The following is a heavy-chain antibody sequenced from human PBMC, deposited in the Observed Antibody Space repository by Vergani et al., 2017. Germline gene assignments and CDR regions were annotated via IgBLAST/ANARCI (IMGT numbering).Heavy chain of an antibody. CDR3: AGEKFYDNIREAYRPPSYYGMGG. D-gene: IGHD3-9*01. Sequence: QVQLVQSGAEVKKPGASVKVSCKASGYTFTGYYMHRVRQAPGQGLEWMGWINPNSGGTNYAQKFQGRVTMTRDTSISTAFVGLSRLRSDYTAVCCCAGEKFYDNIREAYRPPSYYGMGGWGQGTKVTV. CDR2: INPNSGGT. J-gene: IGHJ6*02. CDR1: GYTFTGYY. V-gene: IGHV1-2*02.